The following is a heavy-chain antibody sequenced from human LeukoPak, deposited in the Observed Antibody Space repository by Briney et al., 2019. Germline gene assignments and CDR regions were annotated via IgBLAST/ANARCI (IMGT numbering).Heavy chain of an antibody. J-gene: IGHJ4*01. Sequence: PGGSLRLSCAASGFPFSNHWMHWVRQVPGKGLVWASRIDGGGSSTSYADSVKGRFSISRDNGKSTLYLQMNSLRVEDTAVYYCARGPGSSGGAYVGDYWGHGTLVTVSS. CDR3: ARGPGSSGGAYVGDY. V-gene: IGHV3-74*01. CDR1: GFPFSNHW. CDR2: IDGGGSST. D-gene: IGHD3-22*01.